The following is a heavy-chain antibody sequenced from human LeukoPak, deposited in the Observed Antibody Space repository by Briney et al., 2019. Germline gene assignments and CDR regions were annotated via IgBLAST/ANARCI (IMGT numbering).Heavy chain of an antibody. CDR1: GGSITNYY. J-gene: IGHJ4*02. CDR2: IYYSGST. Sequence: SETLSLTCTVSGGSITNYYWSWIRQPPGKGLGWIGYIYYSGSTNYSPSLKSRVAISVDMSKNQFSLKLSSVTAADTAVYFCARSSRGAAAGFDYWGQGTLVTVSS. CDR3: ARSSRGAAAGFDY. V-gene: IGHV4-59*08. D-gene: IGHD6-13*01.